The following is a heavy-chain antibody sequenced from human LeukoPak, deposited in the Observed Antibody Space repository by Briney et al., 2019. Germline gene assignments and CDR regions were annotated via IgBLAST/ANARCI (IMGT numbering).Heavy chain of an antibody. CDR2: IRSKAYGGTT. D-gene: IGHD3-3*01. J-gene: IGHJ5*02. V-gene: IGHV3-49*03. CDR3: ANLAIFGVGWFDP. Sequence: GGSLRLSCTASGFTFGDYAMSWFRQAPGKGLEWVGFIRSKAYGGTTEYAASVKGRFTISRDDSKSIAYLQMNSLRAEDTAVYYCANLAIFGVGWFDPWGQGTLVTVSS. CDR1: GFTFGDYA.